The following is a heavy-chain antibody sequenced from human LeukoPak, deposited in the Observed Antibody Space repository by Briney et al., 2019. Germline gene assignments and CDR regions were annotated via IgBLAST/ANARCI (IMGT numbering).Heavy chain of an antibody. J-gene: IGHJ1*01. CDR2: INPNSGGT. D-gene: IGHD3-22*01. CDR1: GYTFTGYY. V-gene: IGHV1-2*02. CDR3: ARGATMIVVAKLKEYFQH. Sequence: ASVKVSCKASGYTFTGYYIHWVRQAPGQGLEWMGWINPNSGGTNYAQKFQGRVTMTRDTSISTAYMELSRLRSDDTAVYYCARGATMIVVAKLKEYFQHWGQGTLVTVSS.